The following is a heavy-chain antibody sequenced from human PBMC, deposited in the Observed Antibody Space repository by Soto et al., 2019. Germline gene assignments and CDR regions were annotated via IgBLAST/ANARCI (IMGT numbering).Heavy chain of an antibody. CDR2: ISAYKTNI. V-gene: IGHV1-18*01. CDR1: GYTFPNYG. J-gene: IGHJ4*02. Sequence: QVQLVQSGAEVKKPGASVKVSCKASGYTFPNYGITWVRQAPGQGLEWMGWISAYKTNIKYAQKFQGRVTLTTDTSTSTAYMELRSLRSDDTASYDCVRDLDGSGAYYTDFWGQGTLVTVSS. CDR3: VRDLDGSGAYYTDF. D-gene: IGHD3-10*01.